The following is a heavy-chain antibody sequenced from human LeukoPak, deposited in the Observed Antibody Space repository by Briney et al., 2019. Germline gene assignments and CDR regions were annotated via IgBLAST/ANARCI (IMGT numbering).Heavy chain of an antibody. D-gene: IGHD3-16*02. V-gene: IGHV4-34*01. CDR2: INHSGST. J-gene: IGHJ4*02. Sequence: SETLSLTCAVYGGSFSGYYWSWIRQPPGKGLEWIGEINHSGSTNYNPSLKSRVTISVDKSKNQFSLKLSSVTAAVTAGHYCARFDYVWGSYRYNSYFDYWGQGTLGNVSS. CDR3: ARFDYVWGSYRYNSYFDY. CDR1: GGSFSGYY.